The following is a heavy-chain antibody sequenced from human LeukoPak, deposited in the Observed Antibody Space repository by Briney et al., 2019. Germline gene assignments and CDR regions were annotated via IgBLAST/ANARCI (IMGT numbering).Heavy chain of an antibody. J-gene: IGHJ4*02. CDR1: GFTFSSYW. V-gene: IGHV3-48*01. D-gene: IGHD2-21*02. CDR3: ARGGIAYCGGDCYTFDY. Sequence: PGGSLRLSCAASGFTFSSYWMNWVRQAPGKGLEWVSYISSSSSTIYYADSVKGRFTISRDNAKNSLYLQMNSLRAEDTAVYYCARGGIAYCGGDCYTFDYWGQGTLVTVSS. CDR2: ISSSSSTI.